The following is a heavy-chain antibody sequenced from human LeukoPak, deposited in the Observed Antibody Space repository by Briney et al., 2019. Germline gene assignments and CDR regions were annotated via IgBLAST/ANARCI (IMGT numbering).Heavy chain of an antibody. CDR1: GFTFSSYS. J-gene: IGHJ4*02. V-gene: IGHV3-48*04. CDR2: ISSSSSTI. CDR3: ARFLPVYDSSGYYIDY. D-gene: IGHD3-22*01. Sequence: PGGSLRLSCAASGFTFSSYSMNWVRQAPGKGLEWVSYISSSSSTIYYADSVKGRFTISRDNAKNSLYLQMNSLRAEDTAVYYCARFLPVYDSSGYYIDYWGQGTLVTVSS.